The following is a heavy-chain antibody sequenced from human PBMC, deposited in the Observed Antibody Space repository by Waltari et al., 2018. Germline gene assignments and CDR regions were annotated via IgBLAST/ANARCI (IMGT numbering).Heavy chain of an antibody. CDR1: GFTFSSYD. Sequence: EVHLVESGGGLVQPGGSLRLSCAASGFTFSSYDMNWVRQAPGKGLAWVAYILSSGRTTYYTDSVKGRFTISRDNAKNSLYLQMNSLRAEDTAVYYCARDGYNSFDYWGQGTLVTVSS. CDR3: ARDGYNSFDY. CDR2: ILSSGRTT. D-gene: IGHD5-12*01. V-gene: IGHV3-48*03. J-gene: IGHJ4*02.